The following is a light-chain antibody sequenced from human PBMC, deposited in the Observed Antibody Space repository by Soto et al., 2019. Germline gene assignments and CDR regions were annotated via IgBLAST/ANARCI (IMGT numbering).Light chain of an antibody. V-gene: IGKV3-20*01. CDR3: QHYGRAHLIYT. CDR1: QSVTSNF. J-gene: IGKJ2*01. CDR2: GGS. Sequence: EIVLTQSPGTLSLSPGERATLSCRASQSVTSNFLARYQQKPGQAPRLLIYGGSTRAAGVPDRFSGSGSGTDFTLTITRVEPEDFAVYYCQHYGRAHLIYTSGQGTKL.